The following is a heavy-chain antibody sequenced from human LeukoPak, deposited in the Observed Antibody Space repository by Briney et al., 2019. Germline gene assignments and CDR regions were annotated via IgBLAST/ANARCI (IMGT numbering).Heavy chain of an antibody. D-gene: IGHD6-13*01. V-gene: IGHV4-31*03. CDR3: ARPAAGDDAFDI. CDR2: IYYSGST. J-gene: IGHJ3*02. CDR1: GXSISSGGYY. Sequence: ASQTLSLTCTVSGXSISSGGYYWSWIRQHPGKGLEWIGYIYYSGSTYYNPSLKSRVTISVDTSKNQFSLKLSSVTAADTAVYYCARPAAGDDAFDIWGQGTMVTVSS.